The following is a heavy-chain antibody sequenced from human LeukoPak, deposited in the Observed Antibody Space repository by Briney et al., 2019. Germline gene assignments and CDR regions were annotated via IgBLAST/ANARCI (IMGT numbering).Heavy chain of an antibody. D-gene: IGHD1-26*01. CDR3: AKDKSGSYTPYYFDY. CDR1: GFTVRANY. V-gene: IGHV3-53*01. CDR2: IYSGGAT. J-gene: IGHJ4*02. Sequence: GGSLGLSCAASGFTVRANYMGWVRQAPGKGLEWVSVIYSGGATYYADSVKGRFTISRDNSKNTLYLQMNSLRAEDTAVYYCAKDKSGSYTPYYFDYWGQGTLVTVSS.